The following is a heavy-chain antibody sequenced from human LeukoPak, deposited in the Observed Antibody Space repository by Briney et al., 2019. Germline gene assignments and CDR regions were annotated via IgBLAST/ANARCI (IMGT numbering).Heavy chain of an antibody. CDR1: GGTFSSYA. J-gene: IGHJ3*02. D-gene: IGHD2-15*01. V-gene: IGHV1-69*01. CDR2: IIPVFGTA. CDR3: ARDRVVGLGIDNAFDI. Sequence: SVKVSCKAFGGTFSSYAISWVRQDPGQGLEWMGGIIPVFGTANYAQKFQGRVTITADESTSTAYMELSSLRSEDTAVYYCARDRVVGLGIDNAFDIWGHGTMVTLSS.